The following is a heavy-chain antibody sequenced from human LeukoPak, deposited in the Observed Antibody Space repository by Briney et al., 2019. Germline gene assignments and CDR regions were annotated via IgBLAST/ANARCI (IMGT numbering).Heavy chain of an antibody. Sequence: SGTLSLTCAVSGGSISSSNWWSWVRQPPGKGLEWIGEIYHSGSTNYNPSLKSRVTISVDKSKNQFSLKLSSVTAADTAVYYCARVDYGDFLRYSWFDPWGQGTLVTVSS. CDR3: ARVDYGDFLRYSWFDP. CDR2: IYHSGST. V-gene: IGHV4-4*02. D-gene: IGHD4-17*01. J-gene: IGHJ5*02. CDR1: GGSISSSNW.